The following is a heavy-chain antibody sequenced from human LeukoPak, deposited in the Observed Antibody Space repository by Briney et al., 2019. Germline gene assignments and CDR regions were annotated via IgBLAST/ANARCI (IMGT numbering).Heavy chain of an antibody. D-gene: IGHD2-15*01. CDR2: ISSSSSYI. Sequence: GGSLRLSCAASGFTFSSYSMNWVRQAPGKGLEWVSSISSSSSYIYYADSVEGRFTISRDNAKNSLYLQMNSLRAEDTAVYYCAREPPYCSGGSCYLDYWGQGTLVTVSS. V-gene: IGHV3-21*01. CDR3: AREPPYCSGGSCYLDY. J-gene: IGHJ4*02. CDR1: GFTFSSYS.